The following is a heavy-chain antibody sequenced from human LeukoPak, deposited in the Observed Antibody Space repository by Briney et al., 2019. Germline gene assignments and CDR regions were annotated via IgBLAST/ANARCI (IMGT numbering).Heavy chain of an antibody. Sequence: SQTLSLTCAISGDSVSSNSAAWNWIRQSPSRGLEWLRRTYYRSKWYNDYAVSVKSRITINPDTYNNQFSLQLNSVTPEDTAVYYCAREPHYGDYVYNWFDPWGQGTLVTVSS. J-gene: IGHJ5*02. CDR3: AREPHYGDYVYNWFDP. D-gene: IGHD4-17*01. CDR2: TYYRSKWYN. CDR1: GDSVSSNSAA. V-gene: IGHV6-1*01.